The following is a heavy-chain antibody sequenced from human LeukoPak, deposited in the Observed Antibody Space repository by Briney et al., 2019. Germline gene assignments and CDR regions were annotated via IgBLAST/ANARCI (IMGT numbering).Heavy chain of an antibody. Sequence: SETLSLTCTVSGGSISSYYWSWIRQPPGKGLEWIGYIYYSGSTNYNPSLKSRVTISVDTSKNQFSLKLSSVTAADTAVYYCARGLGYMYRTGYYFDYWGQGTLVTVSS. J-gene: IGHJ4*02. CDR3: ARGLGYMYRTGYYFDY. D-gene: IGHD3-16*02. CDR2: IYYSGST. V-gene: IGHV4-59*12. CDR1: GGSISSYY.